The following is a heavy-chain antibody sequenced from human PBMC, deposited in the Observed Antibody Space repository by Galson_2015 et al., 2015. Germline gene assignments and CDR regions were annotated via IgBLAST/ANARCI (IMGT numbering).Heavy chain of an antibody. CDR3: AKARDFWSSYRGGLDY. CDR2: IWYDGSNK. V-gene: IGHV3-33*06. Sequence: SLRLSCAASGFTFSSYGMHWVRQAPGKGLEWVAVIWYDGSNKYYADSVKGRFTISRDNSKNTLYLQMNSLRAEDTAVYYCAKARDFWSSYRGGLDYWGQGTLVTVSS. D-gene: IGHD3-3*01. CDR1: GFTFSSYG. J-gene: IGHJ4*02.